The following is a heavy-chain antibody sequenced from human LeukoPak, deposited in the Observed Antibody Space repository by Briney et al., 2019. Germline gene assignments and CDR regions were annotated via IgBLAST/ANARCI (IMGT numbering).Heavy chain of an antibody. CDR3: ARSKDGDWELGY. CDR1: GYTFTSFG. CDR2: ISAYSLNT. J-gene: IGHJ4*02. D-gene: IGHD4-17*01. V-gene: IGHV1-18*01. Sequence: GASVEVSCKASGYTFTSFGISWVRQAPGQGLEWMGWISAYSLNTNYAQKLQGRVTMTTDTSTSTAYMELRSLRSDDTAVYNCARSKDGDWELGYWGQGTLVTVSS.